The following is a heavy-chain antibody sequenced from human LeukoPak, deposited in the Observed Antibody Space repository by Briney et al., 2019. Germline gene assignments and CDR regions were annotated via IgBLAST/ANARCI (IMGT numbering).Heavy chain of an antibody. Sequence: GGSLRLSCAGSGFNFSSFVMTWVRQAPGKGLEWVSSISASGRGTYYADSVKGRFTISRDNSKNTLYLQMNSLSAEDTAVYYCAKSRGYYYEKSGPADYWGQGTLVTVSS. CDR1: GFNFSSFV. V-gene: IGHV3-23*01. J-gene: IGHJ4*02. CDR3: AKSRGYYYEKSGPADY. CDR2: ISASGRGT. D-gene: IGHD3-22*01.